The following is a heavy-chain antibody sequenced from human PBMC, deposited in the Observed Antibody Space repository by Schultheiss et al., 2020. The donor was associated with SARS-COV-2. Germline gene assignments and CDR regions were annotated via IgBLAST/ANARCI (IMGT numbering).Heavy chain of an antibody. V-gene: IGHV4-34*01. CDR3: ARDEASDYSFNWFDP. CDR1: GGSFSGYY. J-gene: IGHJ5*02. D-gene: IGHD4-11*01. CDR2: INHSGST. Sequence: SETLSLTCAVYGGSFSGYYWSWIRQPPGKGLEWIGEINHSGSTNYNPSLKSRVTISVDTSKNQFSLKLSSVTAADTAVYYCARDEASDYSFNWFDPWGQGTLVTVSS.